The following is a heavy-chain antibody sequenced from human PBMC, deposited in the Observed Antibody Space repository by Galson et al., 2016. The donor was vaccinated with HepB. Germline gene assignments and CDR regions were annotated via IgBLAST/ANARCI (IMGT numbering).Heavy chain of an antibody. Sequence: SVKVSCKASGYAFTSYDINWVRQATGQGLEWMGWMNPNSGNTGYAQKFQGRVTMTRNTSISTAYMELSSLRSEDTDVYYCARISGYSSGWYHYFGYWGQGTLVTVSS. D-gene: IGHD6-19*01. V-gene: IGHV1-8*01. CDR2: MNPNSGNT. CDR3: ARISGYSSGWYHYFGY. J-gene: IGHJ4*02. CDR1: GYAFTSYD.